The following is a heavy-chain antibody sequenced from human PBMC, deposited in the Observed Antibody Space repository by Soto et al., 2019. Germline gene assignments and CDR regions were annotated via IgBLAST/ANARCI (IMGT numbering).Heavy chain of an antibody. D-gene: IGHD6-13*01. CDR1: GGSFSGYY. CDR2: INHSGST. Sequence: SETLSLTCAVYGGSFSGYYWSWIRQPPGKGLEWIGEINHSGSTNYNPSLKSRVTISVDTSKNQFSLKLSSVTAADTAVYYCARGPTFREYSSSSDGMDVWGQGTTVTVSS. V-gene: IGHV4-34*01. CDR3: ARGPTFREYSSSSDGMDV. J-gene: IGHJ6*02.